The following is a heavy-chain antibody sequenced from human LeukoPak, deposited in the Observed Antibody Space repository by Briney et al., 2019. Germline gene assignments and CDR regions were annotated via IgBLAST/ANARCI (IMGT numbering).Heavy chain of an antibody. J-gene: IGHJ6*03. CDR3: ARAEGFGELYYMDV. CDR1: GYTFTSYG. D-gene: IGHD3-10*01. Sequence: GASVKVSCKASGYTFTSYGISWVRQAPGQGLEWMGWISAYNGNTNYAQKLQGRVTMTTDTSTSTAYMELSSLRSEDTGVYYCARAEGFGELYYMDVWGKGTTVTVSS. CDR2: ISAYNGNT. V-gene: IGHV1-18*01.